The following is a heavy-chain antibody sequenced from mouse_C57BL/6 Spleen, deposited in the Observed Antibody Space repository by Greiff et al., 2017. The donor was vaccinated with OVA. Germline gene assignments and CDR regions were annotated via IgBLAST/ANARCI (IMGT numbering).Heavy chain of an antibody. CDR1: GFTFSDYY. CDR3: ARQSPYYSNSYWYFDV. Sequence: EVQGVESGGGLVQPGGSLKLSCAASGFTFSDYYMYWVRQTPEKRLEWVAYISNGGGSTYYPDTVKGRFTISRDNAKNTLYLQMSRLKSEDTAMYYCARQSPYYSNSYWYFDVWGTGTTVTVSS. CDR2: ISNGGGST. V-gene: IGHV5-12*01. J-gene: IGHJ1*03. D-gene: IGHD2-5*01.